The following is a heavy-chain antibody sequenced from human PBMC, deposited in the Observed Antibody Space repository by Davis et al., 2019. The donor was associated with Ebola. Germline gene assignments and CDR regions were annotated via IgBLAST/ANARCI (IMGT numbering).Heavy chain of an antibody. CDR3: ARSTYYYGSGSYRGPNWFDP. CDR1: GGSFSGYY. Sequence: PSETLSLTCAVYGGSFSGYYWSWIRQPPGKGLEWIGEINHSGSTNYNPSLKSRVTISVDTSKNQFPLKLSSVTAADTAVYYCARSTYYYGSGSYRGPNWFDPWGQGTLVTVSS. D-gene: IGHD3-10*01. CDR2: INHSGST. J-gene: IGHJ5*02. V-gene: IGHV4-34*01.